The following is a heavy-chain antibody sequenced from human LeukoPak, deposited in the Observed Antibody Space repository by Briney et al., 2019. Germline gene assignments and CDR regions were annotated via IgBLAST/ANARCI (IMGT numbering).Heavy chain of an antibody. CDR1: GFTFSSYS. V-gene: IGHV3-21*01. Sequence: GGSLRLSCAAPGFTFSSYSMNWVRQAPGKGLEWVSSISSSSSYIYYADSVKGRFTISRDNAKNSLYLQMNSLRAEDTAVYYCARSVPVPRPLYDYVWGSYRLGAFDIWGQGTMVTVSS. D-gene: IGHD3-16*02. CDR3: ARSVPVPRPLYDYVWGSYRLGAFDI. CDR2: ISSSSSYI. J-gene: IGHJ3*02.